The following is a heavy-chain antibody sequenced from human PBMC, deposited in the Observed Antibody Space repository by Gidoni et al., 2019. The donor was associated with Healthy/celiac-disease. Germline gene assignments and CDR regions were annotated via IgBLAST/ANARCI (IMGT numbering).Heavy chain of an antibody. J-gene: IGHJ4*02. Sequence: QVQLVESGGGVVQPGRSLSITCAAFGFTFSGYGMHWVRQAPGKGLEWVAVIWYDGSNKYYADSVKGRFTISRDNSKNTLYLQMNSLRAEDTAVYYCARDKSGGEFDYWGQGTLVTVSS. V-gene: IGHV3-33*01. CDR3: ARDKSGGEFDY. CDR1: GFTFSGYG. D-gene: IGHD3-16*01. CDR2: IWYDGSNK.